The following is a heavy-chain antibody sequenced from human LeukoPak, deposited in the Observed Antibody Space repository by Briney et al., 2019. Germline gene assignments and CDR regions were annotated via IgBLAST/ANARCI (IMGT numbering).Heavy chain of an antibody. CDR3: ARDTAMVTGYYYYAMDV. CDR1: GFTFSDYY. D-gene: IGHD5-18*01. V-gene: IGHV3-11*01. CDR2: ISSSGSTI. Sequence: PGGSLRLACAASGFTFSDYYMSWIRQAPGKGLEWVSYISSSGSTIYYADSVKGRFTISRDNAKNSLYLQMNSLRAEDTAVYYCARDTAMVTGYYYYAMDVWGQGTTVTVSS. J-gene: IGHJ6*02.